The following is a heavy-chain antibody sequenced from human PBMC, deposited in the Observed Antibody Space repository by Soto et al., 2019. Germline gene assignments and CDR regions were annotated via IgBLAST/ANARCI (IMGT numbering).Heavy chain of an antibody. Sequence: QVQLVESGGGVVQPGRSLRLSCAASGFTFSSYAMHWVRQAPGKGLEWVAVISYDGSNKYYADSVKGRFTISRDNSKNXLYMQMNSLRGEDTAVYYGARGGYSSSWCHGNFDYWVQGTLVTVSS. J-gene: IGHJ4*02. V-gene: IGHV3-30-3*01. CDR3: ARGGYSSSWCHGNFDY. CDR1: GFTFSSYA. CDR2: ISYDGSNK. D-gene: IGHD6-13*01.